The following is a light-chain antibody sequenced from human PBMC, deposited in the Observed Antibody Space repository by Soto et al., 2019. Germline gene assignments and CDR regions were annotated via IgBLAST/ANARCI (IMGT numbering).Light chain of an antibody. Sequence: EIVMTQSPATLSLSPGERATLSCRASQSVSSDLAWYQQKPGQAPRLLIFGASTRATGIPARFSGSGSGTEFTLTISSQQSEDFAVYYCQHYNNWPPWTFGPGTKVEIK. CDR3: QHYNNWPPWT. CDR1: QSVSSD. J-gene: IGKJ1*01. V-gene: IGKV3-15*01. CDR2: GAS.